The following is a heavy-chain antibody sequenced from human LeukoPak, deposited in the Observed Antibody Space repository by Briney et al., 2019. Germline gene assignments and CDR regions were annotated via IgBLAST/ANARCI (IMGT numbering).Heavy chain of an antibody. V-gene: IGHV4-39*01. CDR3: ARLFGHSYGLVDY. CDR1: GGSISTGGYY. J-gene: IGHJ4*02. D-gene: IGHD5-18*01. CDR2: IYYSGST. Sequence: SQTLSLTCTVSGGSISTGGYYWSWIPQPPGKGLEWIGSIYYSGSTHYSPSLKSRVTISVDTSQNQFSLQLSSVTAADTAVYYCARLFGHSYGLVDYWGQGTLVTVSS.